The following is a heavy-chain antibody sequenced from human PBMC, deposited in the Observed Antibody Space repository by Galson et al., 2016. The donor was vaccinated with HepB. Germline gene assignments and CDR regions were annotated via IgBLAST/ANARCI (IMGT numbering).Heavy chain of an antibody. CDR1: GYTFTNYY. CDR3: ARNRRFTGHFDY. CDR2: INPSGGST. D-gene: IGHD3-16*01. J-gene: IGHJ4*02. V-gene: IGHV1-46*01. Sequence: SVKVSCKASGYTFTNYYMHWVRQAPGQGLEWMGIINPSGGSTNYAQKFQGRVTMTSDTSTSTVYMELSSLRSEDTAVYFCARNRRFTGHFDYWGQGTLLAVSS.